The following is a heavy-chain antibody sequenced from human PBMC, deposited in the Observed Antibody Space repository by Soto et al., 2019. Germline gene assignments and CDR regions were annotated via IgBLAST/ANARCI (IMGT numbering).Heavy chain of an antibody. CDR1: GGSISSGGYS. D-gene: IGHD3-22*01. V-gene: IGHV4-30-2*01. CDR3: ARGGVDYYDSSGYYFSPYYFDY. CDR2: IYHSGST. J-gene: IGHJ4*02. Sequence: SETLSLTRAVSGGSISSGGYSWSWIRQPPGKGLEWIGYIYHSGSTYYNPSLKSRVTISVDRSKNQFSLKLSSVTAADTAVYYCARGGVDYYDSSGYYFSPYYFDYWGQGTLVTVS.